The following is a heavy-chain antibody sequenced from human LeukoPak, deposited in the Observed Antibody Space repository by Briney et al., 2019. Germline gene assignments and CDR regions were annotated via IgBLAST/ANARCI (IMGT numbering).Heavy chain of an antibody. CDR3: AKGYYGSGSYGWFDY. V-gene: IGHV3-23*01. CDR2: ISRSGDRT. CDR1: GFTFSSSA. D-gene: IGHD3-10*01. J-gene: IGHJ4*02. Sequence: PPGGSLRLSCAASGFTFSSSAMNWVRQAPGKGLEWVSTISRSGDRTYYADSVKGRFTISRDNSKNTLFLQMNSLRAEDTAVYYCAKGYYGSGSYGWFDYWGQGTLVTVSS.